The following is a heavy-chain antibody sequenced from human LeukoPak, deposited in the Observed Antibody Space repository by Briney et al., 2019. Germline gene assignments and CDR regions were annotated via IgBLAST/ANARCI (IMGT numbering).Heavy chain of an antibody. V-gene: IGHV4-59*01. Sequence: SETLSLTCAVSGGSISSYYWSWIRQPPGKGLEWIGYIYYSGSTNYNPSLKSRVTISVDTSKNQFSLKLSSVTTADTAVYYCARSFFDYWGQGTLVTVSS. CDR2: IYYSGST. J-gene: IGHJ4*02. CDR3: ARSFFDY. CDR1: GGSISSYY.